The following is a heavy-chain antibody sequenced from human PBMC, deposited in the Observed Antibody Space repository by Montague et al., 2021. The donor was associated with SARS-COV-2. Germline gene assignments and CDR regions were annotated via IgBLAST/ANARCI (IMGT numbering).Heavy chain of an antibody. V-gene: IGHV4-34*01. CDR1: GTSFSGYY. Sequence: SETLSLTCAVHGTSFSGYYWNWIRQPPGKGLEWIGEINHGGSTNYNPSLKSRVTIPADTSKNQFSLKLTSVAAADTAVYYCARLGDGVVPSPILGVGPYYSYYYMDVWGKGTTVTVSS. CDR2: INHGGST. J-gene: IGHJ6*03. CDR3: ARLGDGVVPSPILGVGPYYSYYYMDV. D-gene: IGHD3-10*01.